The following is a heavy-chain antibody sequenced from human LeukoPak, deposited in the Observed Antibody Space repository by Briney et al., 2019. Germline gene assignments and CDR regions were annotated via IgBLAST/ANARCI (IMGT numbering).Heavy chain of an antibody. CDR3: ARGVKSSGWYGGMDV. V-gene: IGHV4-59*01. J-gene: IGHJ6*02. CDR2: IYYSGST. D-gene: IGHD6-19*01. CDR1: GGSISSYY. Sequence: SETLSLTCTVSGGSISSYYWSWIRQPPGKGLEWIGYIYYSGSTNYNPSLKSRVTISVDTSKNQFSLKLSSVTAAGTAVYYCARGVKSSGWYGGMDVWGQGTTVTVSS.